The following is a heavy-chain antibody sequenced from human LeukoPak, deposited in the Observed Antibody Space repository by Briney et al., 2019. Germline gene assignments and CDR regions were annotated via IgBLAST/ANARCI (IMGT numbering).Heavy chain of an antibody. CDR2: IKSKTDGGTT. J-gene: IGHJ3*02. CDR3: TTTDIVLMVYAHAHAFDI. CDR1: GFTFSNAW. D-gene: IGHD2-8*01. V-gene: IGHV3-15*01. Sequence: PGGSLRLSCAASGFTFSNAWMSWVRQAPGKGLEWVGRIKSKTDGGTTDYAAPVKGRFTISRDDSKNTLYLPMNSLKTEDTAVYYCTTTDIVLMVYAHAHAFDIWGQGTMVTVSS.